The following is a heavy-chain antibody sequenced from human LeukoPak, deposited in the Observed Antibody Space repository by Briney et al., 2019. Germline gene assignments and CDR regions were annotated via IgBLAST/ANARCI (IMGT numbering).Heavy chain of an antibody. Sequence: ASVKVSCEASGYTFTSYDINWVRQATGQGLEWMGWMNPNSGNTGYAQKFQGRVTMTRNTSISTAYMELSSLRSEDTAVYYCARSNSLSYGDYPFDYWGQGTLVTVSS. J-gene: IGHJ4*02. D-gene: IGHD4-17*01. CDR3: ARSNSLSYGDYPFDY. CDR1: GYTFTSYD. CDR2: MNPNSGNT. V-gene: IGHV1-8*01.